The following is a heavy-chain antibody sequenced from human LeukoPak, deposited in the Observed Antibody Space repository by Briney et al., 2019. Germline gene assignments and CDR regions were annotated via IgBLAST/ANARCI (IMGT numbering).Heavy chain of an antibody. Sequence: SETLSLTCTVSGGSISSGGYYWSWIRQHPGKGLEWIGYIYYSGSTYYNPSLKSRVTISVDTSKNQFSLKLSSVTAADTAVYYCACSYYDFWSGTHWGRGTLVTVSS. V-gene: IGHV4-31*03. CDR1: GGSISSGGYY. CDR2: IYYSGST. J-gene: IGHJ4*02. D-gene: IGHD3-3*01. CDR3: ACSYYDFWSGTH.